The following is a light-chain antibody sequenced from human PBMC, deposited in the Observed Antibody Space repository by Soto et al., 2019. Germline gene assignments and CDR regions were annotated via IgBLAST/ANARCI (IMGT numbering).Light chain of an antibody. V-gene: IGLV3-9*01. CDR2: RDR. J-gene: IGLJ2*01. Sequence: SYELTQPLSVSVALGQTASIPCRGSNIRSKNVHWYQQKPGQAPVLVMYRDRNRPSGIPERFSGSNSGNTATLTISRAQAGDEADYYCQVWDSTVVFGGGTKLTVL. CDR1: NIRSKN. CDR3: QVWDSTVV.